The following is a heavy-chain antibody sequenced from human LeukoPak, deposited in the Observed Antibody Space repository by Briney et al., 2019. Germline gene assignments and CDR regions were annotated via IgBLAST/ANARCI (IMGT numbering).Heavy chain of an antibody. CDR2: IYYDGTIK. Sequence: PGRSLRLSCVASGFTFRNHGMHWVRQAPGKGLEWVALIYYDGTIKNYVDSVKGRFTISRDNSKNTLSLQMNSLRADDTAVYYCTTQDRFLYGDYPHAFDIWGQGTMVTVSS. V-gene: IGHV3-33*01. D-gene: IGHD4-17*01. J-gene: IGHJ3*02. CDR3: TTQDRFLYGDYPHAFDI. CDR1: GFTFRNHG.